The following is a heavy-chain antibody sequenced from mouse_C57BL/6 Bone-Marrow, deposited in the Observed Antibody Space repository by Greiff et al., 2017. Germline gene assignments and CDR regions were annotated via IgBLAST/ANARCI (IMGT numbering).Heavy chain of an antibody. CDR3: ARRVYGSRCAY. V-gene: IGHV5-6*02. CDR1: GFTFSSYG. Sequence: DVKLVESGGDLVKPGGSLKLSCAASGFTFSSYGMSWVRQTPDKRLEWVATISSGGSYTYYPDSVKGRFTISRDNAKNTLYLQMSSLKSEDTAMYYGARRVYGSRCAYWGRGTRVTVSA. J-gene: IGHJ3*01. CDR2: ISSGGSYT. D-gene: IGHD1-1*01.